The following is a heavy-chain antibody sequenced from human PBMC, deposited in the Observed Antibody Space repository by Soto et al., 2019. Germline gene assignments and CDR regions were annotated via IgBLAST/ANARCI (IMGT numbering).Heavy chain of an antibody. CDR1: VYTFTGYY. CDR3: ARGLRDGPYDAFDI. CDR2: INPNSGGT. D-gene: IGHD4-17*01. V-gene: IGHV1-2*04. J-gene: IGHJ3*02. Sequence: XSVKVSCKATVYTFTGYYMHLLRHPPGRGLEWMGWINPNSGGTNYAQKFQGWVNLTRDTSISTAYMELTRLRSDDTAVYYWARGLRDGPYDAFDIWGQGTMV.